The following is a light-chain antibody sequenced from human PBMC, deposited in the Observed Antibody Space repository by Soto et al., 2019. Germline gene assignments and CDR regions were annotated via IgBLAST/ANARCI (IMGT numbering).Light chain of an antibody. CDR1: QSVNSR. CDR3: QQFSSYPLT. V-gene: IGKV3-20*01. CDR2: DAS. Sequence: EIVLTQSPVTLSFSPVERATVFCRASQSVNSRLAWYQHKPGQAPRLLIYDASSRATGIPDRFSGGGSGTDFTLTISRLEPEDFAVYYCQQFSSYPLTFGGGTKVDI. J-gene: IGKJ4*01.